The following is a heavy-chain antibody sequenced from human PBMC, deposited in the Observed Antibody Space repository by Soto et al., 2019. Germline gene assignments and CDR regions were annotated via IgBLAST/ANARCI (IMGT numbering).Heavy chain of an antibody. V-gene: IGHV3-23*01. J-gene: IGHJ4*02. D-gene: IGHD3-16*01. CDR1: GFTFSSYA. CDR3: ATGVGAYYDYDY. CDR2: FRGRGGST. Sequence: EVQLLESGGALVQPGGSLRLSCAASGFTFSSYAMSWVRQTPGKGLEWVSTFRGRGGSTYYADSVKGRFTISRDNSKNPLYLQMNMLRADDSGFYYCATGVGAYYDYDYWGQGTLFIVSS.